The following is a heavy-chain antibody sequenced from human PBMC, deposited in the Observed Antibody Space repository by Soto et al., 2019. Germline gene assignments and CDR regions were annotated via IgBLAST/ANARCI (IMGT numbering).Heavy chain of an antibody. J-gene: IGHJ3*02. CDR3: ARPLPLNYYDSSGYYPVLAPGAFDI. CDR2: IYPGDSDT. CDR1: GYSFTSYW. D-gene: IGHD3-22*01. Sequence: GESLKISCKGSGYSFTSYWIGWVRQMPGKGLEWMGIIYPGDSDTRYSPSFQGQVTISADKSISTAYLQWSSLKASDTAMYYCARPLPLNYYDSSGYYPVLAPGAFDIWGQGTMVTVSS. V-gene: IGHV5-51*01.